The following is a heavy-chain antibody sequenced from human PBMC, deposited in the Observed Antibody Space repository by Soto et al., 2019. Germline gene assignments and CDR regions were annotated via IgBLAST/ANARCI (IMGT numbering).Heavy chain of an antibody. J-gene: IGHJ6*02. V-gene: IGHV4-4*07. D-gene: IGHD3-22*01. CDR3: ARAYYDGSGYFYYGMDV. CDR2: NYTSGST. CDR1: GGSISRYY. Sequence: QVQLQESGPGLVKPSETLSLTCTVSGGSISRYYWCWIRQPAGKGQEWIGRNYTSGSTNYNPSLKSRVTMSVDTAKNHFSLKLSSVTAADTDVYYWARAYYDGSGYFYYGMDVWGQGTTVTVSS.